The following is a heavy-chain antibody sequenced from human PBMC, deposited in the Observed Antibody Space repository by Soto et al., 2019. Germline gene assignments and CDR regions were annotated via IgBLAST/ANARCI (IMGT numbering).Heavy chain of an antibody. CDR3: ARGVPPADILTGHYRSYGMDV. CDR1: GGSFSGYY. V-gene: IGHV4-34*01. Sequence: PSETLSLTCAVYGGSFSGYYCSWIRHPPWKGLEWIGEINHSGITNYNPSLKSRVTISVDTSKNQFSLKLSSVTAADTAVYYCARGVPPADILTGHYRSYGMDVCGQPTTVTVSS. CDR2: INHSGIT. D-gene: IGHD3-9*01. J-gene: IGHJ6*02.